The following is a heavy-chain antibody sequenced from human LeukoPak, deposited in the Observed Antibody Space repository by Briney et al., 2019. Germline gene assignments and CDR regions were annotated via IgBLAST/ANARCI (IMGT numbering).Heavy chain of an antibody. D-gene: IGHD5-18*01. CDR3: AHSEDTALVHDAFDI. J-gene: IGHJ3*02. Sequence: SGPTLVNPTQTLTLTCTFSGFSLRTRGVAVGWIRQPPGKALEWLSLIYWDDDKRYSPSLKSRLSITKDTSKNQVVLTMTNMDPVDTATYYCAHSEDTALVHDAFDIWGQGTMVTVSS. CDR1: GFSLRTRGVA. CDR2: IYWDDDK. V-gene: IGHV2-5*02.